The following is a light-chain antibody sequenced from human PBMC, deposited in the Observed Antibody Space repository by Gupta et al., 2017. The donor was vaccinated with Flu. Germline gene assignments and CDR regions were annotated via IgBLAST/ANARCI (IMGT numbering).Light chain of an antibody. CDR1: SSNIGRDY. Sequence: SLFTHPPSASGTPGQRVTISCSGTSSNIGRDYVYWYQQLPGMAPKLLIYRDSQRPSGVPDRFSGSKSGATASLAISGLRSEDEADYFCGAWDDSLSGYVFGPGTKVSVL. J-gene: IGLJ1*01. CDR3: GAWDDSLSGYV. V-gene: IGLV1-47*01. CDR2: RDS.